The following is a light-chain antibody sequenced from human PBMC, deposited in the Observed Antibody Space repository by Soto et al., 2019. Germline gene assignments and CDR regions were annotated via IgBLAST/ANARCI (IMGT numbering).Light chain of an antibody. CDR2: GAS. CDR3: QQYGNSPT. CDR1: QSVRSSY. Sequence: EIVLTQSPGTLSLSPGERATLSCRASQSVRSSYLAWYQQKPGQAPRLLIYGASSRATGIPDRFSGGGSGTDFTLIISRLEPEDVAVYYCQQYGNSPTFGGGTKVEIK. V-gene: IGKV3-20*01. J-gene: IGKJ4*01.